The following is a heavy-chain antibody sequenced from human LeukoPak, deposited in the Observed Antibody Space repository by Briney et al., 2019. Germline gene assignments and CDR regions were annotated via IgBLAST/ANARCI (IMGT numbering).Heavy chain of an antibody. J-gene: IGHJ3*02. CDR1: GGSISSYY. CDR2: IYYSGST. D-gene: IGHD4-23*01. Sequence: SETLSLTCTVSGGSISSYYWSWIRQPPGKGLEWIGYIYYSGSTYYNPSLKSRVTISVDTSKNQFSLNLSSVTAADTAVYYCARGRYGGITPGASDIWGQGTMVTVSS. CDR3: ARGRYGGITPGASDI. V-gene: IGHV4-59*12.